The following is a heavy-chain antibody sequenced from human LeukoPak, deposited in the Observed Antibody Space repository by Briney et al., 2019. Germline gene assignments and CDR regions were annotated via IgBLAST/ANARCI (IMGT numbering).Heavy chain of an antibody. CDR2: ISHDGSNK. CDR1: GFTFSSYD. J-gene: IGHJ4*02. CDR3: AKTWGGQALFDY. Sequence: GGSLRLSCAASGFTFSSYDMHWVRQAPGKGLEWVAVISHDGSNKYYADSVKGRFTISRDNSKNTLYLQMNSLRTEDTAVYYCAKTWGGQALFDYWGQGTLVTVSS. D-gene: IGHD7-27*01. V-gene: IGHV3-30*18.